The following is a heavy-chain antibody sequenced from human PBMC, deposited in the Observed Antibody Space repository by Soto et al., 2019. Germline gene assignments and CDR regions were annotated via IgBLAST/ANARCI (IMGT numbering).Heavy chain of an antibody. CDR1: GGSINDYY. CDR3: ATGRYSYGSEY. Sequence: QVPLQESGPGLVKSSETLSLTCTISGGSINDYYWSWIRQSPGKGLEWIGYFYSLGTTNYNPSLKSRVTISLDTSKREYSLTLSFVTAADTAVYYCATGRYSYGSEYWGQGALVIVSS. D-gene: IGHD3-10*01. CDR2: FYSLGTT. J-gene: IGHJ4*02. V-gene: IGHV4-59*03.